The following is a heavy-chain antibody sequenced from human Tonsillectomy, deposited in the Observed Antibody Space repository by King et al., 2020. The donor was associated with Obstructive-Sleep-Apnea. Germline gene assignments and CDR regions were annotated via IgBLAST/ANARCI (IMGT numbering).Heavy chain of an antibody. D-gene: IGHD3-9*01. J-gene: IGHJ6*02. Sequence: VTLKESGPVLVKPTETLTLTCTVSGFSLNNVRMGVSWIRQPPGKALEWLAHIFSNDEKSYSTSLKGRLTISKDTSKSQVVLTMTNMDPVDTATYYCARIPTYYDILTGYYLPYGLDVWGQGTTVSVSS. CDR2: IFSNDEK. CDR1: GFSLNNVRMG. CDR3: ARIPTYYDILTGYYLPYGLDV. V-gene: IGHV2-26*01.